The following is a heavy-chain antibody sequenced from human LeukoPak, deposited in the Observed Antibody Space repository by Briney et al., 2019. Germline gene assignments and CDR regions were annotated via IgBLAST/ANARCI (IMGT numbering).Heavy chain of an antibody. Sequence: PSETLSLTCTVLGGSLSSYYWSWFRQPAGKALKWIGRITTSSSSNYTPSLRSRVTMSVDTSKNQFSLNLSSVTAADTAVYYCAREGGGPRWLDPWGQGTLVTVSS. V-gene: IGHV4-4*07. CDR2: ITTSSSS. J-gene: IGHJ5*02. CDR1: GGSLSSYY. D-gene: IGHD6-25*01. CDR3: AREGGGPRWLDP.